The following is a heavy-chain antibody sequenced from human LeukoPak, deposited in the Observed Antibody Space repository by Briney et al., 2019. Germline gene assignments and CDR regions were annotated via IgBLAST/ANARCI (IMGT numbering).Heavy chain of an antibody. CDR2: INPNSGGT. CDR3: ARRLITGTPRRFDY. CDR1: GYTFTGYY. J-gene: IGHJ4*02. V-gene: IGHV1-2*02. Sequence: ASVKVSCKASGYTFTGYYMHWVRQAPGQGLEWMGWINPNSGGTNYAQKFQGRVTMTRDTSISTAYMELSRLRSDDTAVYYCARRLITGTPRRFDYWGQGTLVTVSS. D-gene: IGHD1-20*01.